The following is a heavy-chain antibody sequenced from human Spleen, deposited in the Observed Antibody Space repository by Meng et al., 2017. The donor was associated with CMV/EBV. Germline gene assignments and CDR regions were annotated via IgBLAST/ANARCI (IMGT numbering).Heavy chain of an antibody. J-gene: IGHJ5*02. CDR1: GYTFTSYD. CDR3: ASYFAAIAVRPRWFDP. CDR2: MKPNGGNT. Sequence: GYTFTSYDINWVRQATGQGLEWMGWMKPNGGNTGYAQKFQGRVTITRNTSISTAYMELSSLRAEDTAVYYCASYFAAIAVRPRWFDPWGQGTLVTVSS. V-gene: IGHV1-8*03. D-gene: IGHD6-6*01.